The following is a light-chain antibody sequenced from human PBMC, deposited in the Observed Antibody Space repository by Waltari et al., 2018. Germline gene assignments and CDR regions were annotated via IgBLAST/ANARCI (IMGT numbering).Light chain of an antibody. Sequence: AIRMIQSPSSLSASTGDRVTITCRASQGVSSYLAWYQQKPGKAPNLLIYAASTLQSGVPSRFSGSGSGTDFSLIISCLQSEDFATYYCQQYYSYPWTFGQGTKVEI. CDR1: QGVSSY. CDR2: AAS. V-gene: IGKV1-8*01. J-gene: IGKJ1*01. CDR3: QQYYSYPWT.